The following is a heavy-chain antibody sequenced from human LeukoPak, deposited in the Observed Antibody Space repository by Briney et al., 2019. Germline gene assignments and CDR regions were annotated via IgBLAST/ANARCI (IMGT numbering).Heavy chain of an antibody. CDR2: ISGSDGST. CDR1: GFTVISNY. Sequence: GGSLRLSCAASGFTVISNYMSWVRQAPGKGLEWVSAISGSDGSTYYADSVKGRFTISRDNSKNTLYLQMNSLRAEDTAVYYCAKAVVAVARNLIFDYWGQGTLVTVSS. CDR3: AKAVVAVARNLIFDY. J-gene: IGHJ4*02. V-gene: IGHV3-23*01. D-gene: IGHD6-19*01.